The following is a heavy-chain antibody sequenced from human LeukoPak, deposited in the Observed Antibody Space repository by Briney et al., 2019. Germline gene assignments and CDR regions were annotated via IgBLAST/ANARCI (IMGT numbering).Heavy chain of an antibody. Sequence: GSLRLSCAASGFSFSSYSMNWVRQAPGKGLEWVSSISSSSSYIYYADSVKGRFTISRDNAKNSLYLQMNSLRAEDTVVYYCVRGGEHDYGETFYYYPMDVWGQGTAVTFSS. J-gene: IGHJ6*02. D-gene: IGHD4-17*01. CDR2: ISSSSSYI. CDR3: VRGGEHDYGETFYYYPMDV. CDR1: GFSFSSYS. V-gene: IGHV3-21*01.